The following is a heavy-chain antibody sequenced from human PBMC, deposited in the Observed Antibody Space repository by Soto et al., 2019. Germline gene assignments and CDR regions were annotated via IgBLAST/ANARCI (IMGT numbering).Heavy chain of an antibody. J-gene: IGHJ4*02. CDR1: GFTFSSYA. CDR2: ISGSGGST. V-gene: IGHV3-23*01. Sequence: EVQLLESGGGLVQPGGSLRLSGAASGFTFSSYAMSWVRQAPGKGLEWVSAISGSGGSTYYADSVKGRFTISRDNSKNTLYLQMNSLRAEDTAVYYCAKILYGDYTLFDYWGQGTLVTVSS. D-gene: IGHD4-17*01. CDR3: AKILYGDYTLFDY.